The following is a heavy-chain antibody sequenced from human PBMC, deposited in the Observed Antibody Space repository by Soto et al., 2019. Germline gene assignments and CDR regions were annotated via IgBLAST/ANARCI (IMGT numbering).Heavy chain of an antibody. Sequence: GASVKVSCKASGYTFTSYGISWVRQAPGQGLEWMGWISAYNGSTNYAQKLQGRVTMTTDTSTSTAYMELRSLRSDDTAVYYCARDRIQLWPNPKGMDVWGQGTTVTVSS. J-gene: IGHJ6*02. CDR1: GYTFTSYG. D-gene: IGHD5-18*01. V-gene: IGHV1-18*01. CDR2: ISAYNGST. CDR3: ARDRIQLWPNPKGMDV.